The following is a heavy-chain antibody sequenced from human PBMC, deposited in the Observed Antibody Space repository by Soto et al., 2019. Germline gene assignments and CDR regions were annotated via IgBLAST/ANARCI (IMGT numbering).Heavy chain of an antibody. J-gene: IGHJ4*02. Sequence: SETLSLTCTVSGDSIRSSTYYWGWIRQPPGKGLEWIGSMFYSGNTYYNPSLKSRVTLSIDTSKNQFSLKLNSVTAADTAVYYCVSPEDYYDSSGYTLDFWGQGTLVTVSS. V-gene: IGHV4-39*01. CDR2: MFYSGNT. D-gene: IGHD3-22*01. CDR3: VSPEDYYDSSGYTLDF. CDR1: GDSIRSSTYY.